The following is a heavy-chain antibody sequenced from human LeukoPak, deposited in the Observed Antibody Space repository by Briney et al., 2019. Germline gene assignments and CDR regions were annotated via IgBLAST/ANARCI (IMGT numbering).Heavy chain of an antibody. CDR2: IYYTGST. D-gene: IGHD6-13*01. CDR3: ARDGIAAAGWFDP. V-gene: IGHV4-59*01. CDR1: GDSTNTYF. Sequence: SETLSLTCTLSGDSTNTYFWSWIRQSPGKGLEWIGYIYYTGSTNYNPSLKSRVTISVDTSKNQFSLKLSSVTAADTAVYYCARDGIAAAGWFDPWGQGTLVTVSS. J-gene: IGHJ5*02.